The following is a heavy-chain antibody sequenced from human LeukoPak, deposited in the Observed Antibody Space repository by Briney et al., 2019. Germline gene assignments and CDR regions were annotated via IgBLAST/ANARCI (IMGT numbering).Heavy chain of an antibody. CDR2: IYYSGST. CDR1: GGSISSSSYY. D-gene: IGHD3-22*01. J-gene: IGHJ4*02. Sequence: SETLSLTCTVSGGSISSSSYYWGWIRQPPGKGLEWIGSIYYSGSTYYNPSLKSRVTISVDTSKNQFSLKLSSVTAADTAVYYCARQKDITMIVVVTPFDYWGQGTLVTVTS. CDR3: ARQKDITMIVVVTPFDY. V-gene: IGHV4-39*01.